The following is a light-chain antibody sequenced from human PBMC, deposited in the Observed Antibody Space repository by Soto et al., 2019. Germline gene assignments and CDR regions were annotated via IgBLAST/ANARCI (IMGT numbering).Light chain of an antibody. V-gene: IGKV3D-15*01. CDR1: QNIDNH. CDR3: QEYNKWPSWT. J-gene: IGKJ1*01. CDR2: AAS. Sequence: IVMTQSPATLSLSPGERATLSCRASQNIDNHLAWYQQIPGQAPRLLMYAASTRATGIPARFSGSGSGTEFTLTISRLQSEDFAVYYCQEYNKWPSWTFGRGTKVEIK.